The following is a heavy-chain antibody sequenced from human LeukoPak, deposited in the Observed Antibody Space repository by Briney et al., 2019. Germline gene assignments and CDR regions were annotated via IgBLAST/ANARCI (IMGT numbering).Heavy chain of an antibody. J-gene: IGHJ3*02. D-gene: IGHD3-3*01. V-gene: IGHV3-21*01. CDR2: ISSNSSYI. Sequence: GGSLRLSCAASGFTFSSYSMNWVRQAPGKGLEWVSSISSNSSYIYYADSVKGRFTISRDNAKNSLYLQMNSLRAEDTAVYYCARAGEWLEDAFDIWGQGTMVTVSS. CDR3: ARAGEWLEDAFDI. CDR1: GFTFSSYS.